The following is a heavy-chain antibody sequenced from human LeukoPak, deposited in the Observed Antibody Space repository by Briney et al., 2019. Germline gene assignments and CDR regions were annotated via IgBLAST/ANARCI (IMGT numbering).Heavy chain of an antibody. D-gene: IGHD6-19*01. J-gene: IGHJ4*02. CDR1: GYTFTGYY. Sequence: ASVKVSCKASGYTFTGYYMHWVRQAPGQGLEWMGWINPNSGGTNYAQKFQGRVTMTRDTSISTAYMELSRLRSDDTAVYYCARSDSSGWHFDYWGRGTLVTVSS. V-gene: IGHV1-2*02. CDR2: INPNSGGT. CDR3: ARSDSSGWHFDY.